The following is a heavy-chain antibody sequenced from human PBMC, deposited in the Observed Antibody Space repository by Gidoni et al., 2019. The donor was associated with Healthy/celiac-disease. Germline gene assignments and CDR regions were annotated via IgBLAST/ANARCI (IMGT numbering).Heavy chain of an antibody. CDR1: GFTFSSYG. Sequence: QVQLVESGGGVVQPGRSLRLSCAASGFTFSSYGMHWVRQAPGKGLEWVAVRWYGGSNKYYADSVKGRFTISRDNSKNTLYLQMNSLRAEDTAVYYCARDFLGIAVAGTEGWFDPWGQGTLVTVSS. D-gene: IGHD6-19*01. CDR3: ARDFLGIAVAGTEGWFDP. J-gene: IGHJ5*02. CDR2: RWYGGSNK. V-gene: IGHV3-33*01.